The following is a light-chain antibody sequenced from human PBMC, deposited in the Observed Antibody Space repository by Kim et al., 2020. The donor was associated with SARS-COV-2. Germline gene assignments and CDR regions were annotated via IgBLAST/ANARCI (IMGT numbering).Light chain of an antibody. Sequence: VVPGESVTLSCRARQRVSTNVAWYQQKPGQGPRLLMFGAFTRATGIPARFSGSGSGTEFTLTISSLQSEDFAVYYCQQYENWPRTFGQGTKVDIK. J-gene: IGKJ1*01. CDR3: QQYENWPRT. CDR2: GAF. V-gene: IGKV3D-15*01. CDR1: QRVSTN.